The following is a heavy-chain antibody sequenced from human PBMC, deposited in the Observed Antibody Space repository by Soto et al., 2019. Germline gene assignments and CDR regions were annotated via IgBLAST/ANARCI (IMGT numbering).Heavy chain of an antibody. CDR3: ARVRGVRKTLFDY. J-gene: IGHJ4*02. CDR1: GGSFSGYY. V-gene: IGHV4-34*01. Sequence: SETLSLTCAVYGGSFSGYYWSWIRQPPGKGLEWIGEINHSGSTNYNPSLKSRVTISVDTSKNQFSLKLSSVTAADTAVYYCARVRGVRKTLFDYWGQGTLVTVSS. D-gene: IGHD3-10*01. CDR2: INHSGST.